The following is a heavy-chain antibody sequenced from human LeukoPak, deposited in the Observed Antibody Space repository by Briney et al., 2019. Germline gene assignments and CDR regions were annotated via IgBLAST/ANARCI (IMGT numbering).Heavy chain of an antibody. V-gene: IGHV3-7*01. CDR2: IKQDGSEK. D-gene: IGHD3-10*01. CDR3: ARDRDYGSGSYLY. J-gene: IGHJ4*02. Sequence: GGSLRLSCAASGFTFSSYWMSWVRQAPGKGLEWVANIKQDGSEKYYVDPVKGRFTISRDNAKNSLYLQMNSLRAEDTAVYYCARDRDYGSGSYLYWGQGTLVTVSS. CDR1: GFTFSSYW.